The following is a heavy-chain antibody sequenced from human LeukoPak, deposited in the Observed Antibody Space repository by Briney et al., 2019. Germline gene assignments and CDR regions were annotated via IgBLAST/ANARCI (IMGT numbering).Heavy chain of an antibody. V-gene: IGHV4-59*02. D-gene: IGHD2-2*01. J-gene: IGHJ4*02. Sequence: SETLSLTCTVSGGSVSSYYWNWIRQPPGKGLEWIGYICYSGSTNYNPSLKSRVTISVDTSKNQFSLKLSSVTAADTAVYYCAREPGYCSSTSCSYFDYWGQGTLVTVSS. CDR2: ICYSGST. CDR3: AREPGYCSSTSCSYFDY. CDR1: GGSVSSYY.